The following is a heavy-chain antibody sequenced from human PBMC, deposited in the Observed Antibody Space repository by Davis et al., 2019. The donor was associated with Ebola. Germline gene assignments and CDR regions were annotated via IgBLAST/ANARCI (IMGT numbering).Heavy chain of an antibody. Sequence: AASVKVSCKASGYTFTSYYMHWVRQALAQGFEWMGIVNPSGGSTTYAQKFQGRITMTRDTSTSTVYMELSSLRSEDTAVYYCAKPPSSSSPYGMDVWGQGTTVTVS. CDR1: GYTFTSYY. D-gene: IGHD6-6*01. CDR3: AKPPSSSSPYGMDV. V-gene: IGHV1-46*01. J-gene: IGHJ6*01. CDR2: VNPSGGST.